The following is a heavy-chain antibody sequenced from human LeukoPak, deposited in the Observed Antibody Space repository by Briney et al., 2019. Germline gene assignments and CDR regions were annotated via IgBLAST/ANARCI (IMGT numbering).Heavy chain of an antibody. Sequence: SETLSLTCTVAGGSIRSYYWSWIRQPPGKGLEWIGYMYYSGSTNYNPSLKSRVTISVDTSKNQFSLKLSSVTAADTAVYYCARVRALSYYDSSGDLYYFDYWGQGTLVTVSS. D-gene: IGHD3-22*01. CDR3: ARVRALSYYDSSGDLYYFDY. CDR1: GGSIRSYY. V-gene: IGHV4-59*01. J-gene: IGHJ4*02. CDR2: MYYSGST.